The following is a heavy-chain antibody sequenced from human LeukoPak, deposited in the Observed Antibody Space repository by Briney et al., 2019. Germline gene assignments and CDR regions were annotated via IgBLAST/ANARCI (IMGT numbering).Heavy chain of an antibody. J-gene: IGHJ6*03. Sequence: GGSLRLSCAASGFTFSNYGMHWVRQAPGKGLEWVSGINWNGGSTGYADSVKGRFTISRDNAKNSLYLQMNSLRAEDTALYYCARDSSYYYYYMDVWGKGTTVTVSS. CDR3: ARDSSYYYYYMDV. V-gene: IGHV3-20*04. CDR2: INWNGGST. CDR1: GFTFSNYG.